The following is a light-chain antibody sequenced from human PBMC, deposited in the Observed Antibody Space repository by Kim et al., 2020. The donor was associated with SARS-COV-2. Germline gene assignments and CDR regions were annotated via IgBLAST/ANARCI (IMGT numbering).Light chain of an antibody. Sequence: IVLTQSPGTLSLSPGEGVTPSCRASQIISSGHLAWYQQKPAQAPRLLIYGASSRATGIPDRFSGSGSGTDFTLAITRLEPEDSAMYYCQQYGGSPRYTFGQGTKLEI. CDR1: QIISSGH. CDR2: GAS. V-gene: IGKV3-20*01. J-gene: IGKJ2*01. CDR3: QQYGGSPRYT.